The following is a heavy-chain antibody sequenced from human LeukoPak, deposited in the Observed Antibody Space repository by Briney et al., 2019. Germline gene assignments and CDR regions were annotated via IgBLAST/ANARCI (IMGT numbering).Heavy chain of an antibody. CDR3: AKDQIPVVVTAIPLGY. CDR2: ISGSGGST. CDR1: GFTFSSYA. V-gene: IGHV3-23*01. J-gene: IGHJ4*02. Sequence: GGSLRLSCAASGFTFSSYAMSWVRQAPGEGLEWVSAISGSGGSTYYADSVKGRFTISRDNSKNTLYLQMNSLRAEDTAVYYCAKDQIPVVVTAIPLGYWGQGTLVTVSS. D-gene: IGHD2-21*02.